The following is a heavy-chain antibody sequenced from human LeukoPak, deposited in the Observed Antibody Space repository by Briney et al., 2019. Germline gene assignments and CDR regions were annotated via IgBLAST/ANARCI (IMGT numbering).Heavy chain of an antibody. V-gene: IGHV3-53*01. CDR3: ASDAH. CDR2: IYSGGST. CDR1: GFTVSSNY. Sequence: GGSLRLSCVVSGFTVSSNYMSWVRQAPGKGLEWVSVIYSGGSTYYADSVKGRFTISKDNYENTVYLQMNSLRAEDTAVYYCASDAHWGQGTLVTVSS. J-gene: IGHJ4*02.